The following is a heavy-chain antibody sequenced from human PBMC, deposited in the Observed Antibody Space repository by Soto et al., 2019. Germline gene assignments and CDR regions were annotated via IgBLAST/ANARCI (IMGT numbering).Heavy chain of an antibody. CDR2: ISHSGSIS. D-gene: IGHD3-9*01. Sequence: EVQVLESGGGLVQPGGSLRLSCAASGFTFSDYVMSWVRQVPGRGLEWVSSISHSGSISYYARSVKGRFAISRDNSKNTLYLQLNSLRVEDTAVYHCSKDRRIRHFDWLFIDWGQGTLVTVSS. CDR1: GFTFSDYV. J-gene: IGHJ4*02. V-gene: IGHV3-23*01. CDR3: SKDRRIRHFDWLFID.